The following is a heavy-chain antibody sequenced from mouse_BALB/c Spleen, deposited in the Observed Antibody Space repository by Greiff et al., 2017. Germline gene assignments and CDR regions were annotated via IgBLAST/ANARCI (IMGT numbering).Heavy chain of an antibody. CDR3: ARGNYVVVPYYFDD. V-gene: IGHV3-8*02. J-gene: IGHJ2*01. D-gene: IGHD1-1*01. CDR1: GDSITSCY. CDR2: ISYSGST. Sequence: DVQLQESGPSLVKPSQTLSLTCSVTGDSITSCYWNWIRKFPGNKLEYMGYISYSGSTYYNPSLESRISITRDTSKTQYYLQLNSVTTEDTATYYCARGNYVVVPYYFDDWGQGTTLTVSS.